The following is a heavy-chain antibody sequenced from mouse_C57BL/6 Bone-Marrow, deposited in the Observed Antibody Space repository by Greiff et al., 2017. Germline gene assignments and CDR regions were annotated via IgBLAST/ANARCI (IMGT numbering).Heavy chain of an antibody. CDR3: ARGDYDVPLFAY. D-gene: IGHD2-4*01. CDR2: IYPGDGDT. CDR1: GYAFSSSW. J-gene: IGHJ3*01. Sequence: QVQLKESGPELVKPGASVKISCKASGYAFSSSWMNWVKQRPGKGLEWIGRIYPGDGDTNYNGKFKGKATLTADKSSSTAYMQLSSLTSEDSAVYFCARGDYDVPLFAYWGQGTLVTVSA. V-gene: IGHV1-82*01.